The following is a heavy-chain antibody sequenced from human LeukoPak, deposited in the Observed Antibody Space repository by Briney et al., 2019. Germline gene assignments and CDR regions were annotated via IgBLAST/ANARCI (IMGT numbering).Heavy chain of an antibody. Sequence: PETLSLTCTVSGGSISSSSYYWGWIRQPPGKGLEWIGSIYYSGSTYYNPSLKSRVTISVDTSKNQFSLKLSSVTAADTAVYYCARPSGWFDHLLDYWGQGTLVTVSS. CDR2: IYYSGST. CDR1: GGSISSSSYY. D-gene: IGHD3-10*01. CDR3: ARPSGWFDHLLDY. J-gene: IGHJ4*02. V-gene: IGHV4-39*01.